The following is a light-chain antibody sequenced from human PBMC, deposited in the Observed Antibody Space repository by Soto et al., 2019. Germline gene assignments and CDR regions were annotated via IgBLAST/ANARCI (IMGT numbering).Light chain of an antibody. J-gene: IGKJ2*01. CDR1: QSVSSNH. V-gene: IGKV3-20*01. Sequence: EIVLTQSPGSLSLSPRERATLSCRASQSVSSNHLAWYQQKPGQAPRLLIYGASRRATGIPDRFSGSGSGTEFTLTISRLEPEDFAVYYCQQYGSSKYTFGQGTKVEIK. CDR2: GAS. CDR3: QQYGSSKYT.